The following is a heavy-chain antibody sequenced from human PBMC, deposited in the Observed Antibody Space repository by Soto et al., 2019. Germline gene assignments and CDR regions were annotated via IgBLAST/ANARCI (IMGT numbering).Heavy chain of an antibody. CDR2: INSDGSST. V-gene: IGHV3-74*01. CDR3: ARTTGDALFDI. D-gene: IGHD3-10*01. Sequence: PGGSLRLSCAGSGFTFSSYWMHWVRQAPGKGLVWVSRINSDGSSTSYADSVKGRFTISRDNAKNTLYLQMNSLRAEDTAVYYCARTTGDALFDIWGQGTMVTVSS. J-gene: IGHJ3*02. CDR1: GFTFSSYW.